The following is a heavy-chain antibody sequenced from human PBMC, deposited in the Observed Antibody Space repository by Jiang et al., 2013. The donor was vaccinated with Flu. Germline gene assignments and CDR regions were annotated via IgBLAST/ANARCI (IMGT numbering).Heavy chain of an antibody. V-gene: IGHV4-34*01. J-gene: IGHJ4*02. Sequence: KSRVTISVDTSKNQFSLKLSSVTAADTAVYYCARGGGYFDWLFPEGPDYWGQGTLVTVSS. CDR3: ARGGGYFDWLFPEGPDY. D-gene: IGHD3-9*01.